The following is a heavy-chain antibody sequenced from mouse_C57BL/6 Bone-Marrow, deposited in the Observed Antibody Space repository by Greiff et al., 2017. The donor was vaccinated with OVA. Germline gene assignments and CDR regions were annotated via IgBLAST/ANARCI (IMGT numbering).Heavy chain of an antibody. CDR2: IHPSDSDT. Sequence: QVQLKQPGAELVKPGASVKVSCKASGYTFTSYWMHWVKQRPGQGLEWIGRIHPSDSDTNYNQKFKGKATLTVDKSSSTAYRQLSSLTSEDSAVYYCAILLITTVVVDYWGQGTTLTVSS. CDR3: AILLITTVVVDY. D-gene: IGHD1-1*01. CDR1: GYTFTSYW. J-gene: IGHJ2*01. V-gene: IGHV1-74*01.